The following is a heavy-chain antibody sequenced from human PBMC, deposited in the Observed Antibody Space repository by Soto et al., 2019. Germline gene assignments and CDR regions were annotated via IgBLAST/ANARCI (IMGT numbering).Heavy chain of an antibody. D-gene: IGHD1-26*01. Sequence: SETLSLTCTVSGASISSGGYYWSWIRQPPGKGLEWIGYTYYSGSTYYNPSLKSRLTVSIDASNNQLSLRLTSVTAADTAVYYCARDQAPGAFTRGYFDYWSQGILVTVSS. V-gene: IGHV4-31*03. CDR3: ARDQAPGAFTRGYFDY. J-gene: IGHJ4*02. CDR2: TYYSGST. CDR1: GASISSGGYY.